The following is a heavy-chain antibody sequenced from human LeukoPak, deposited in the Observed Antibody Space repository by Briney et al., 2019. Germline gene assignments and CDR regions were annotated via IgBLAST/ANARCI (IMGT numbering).Heavy chain of an antibody. CDR2: IWYDGSNK. CDR3: ARDYYDSGGYHPFDY. V-gene: IGHV3-33*01. D-gene: IGHD3-22*01. Sequence: PGGSLRLSCAASGFTFSSYGMHWVRQAPGKGLEWVAVIWYDGSNKYYADSVKGRFTISRDNSKNTLYLQMNSLRAEDTAVCYCARDYYDSGGYHPFDYWGQGTLVTVSS. CDR1: GFTFSSYG. J-gene: IGHJ4*02.